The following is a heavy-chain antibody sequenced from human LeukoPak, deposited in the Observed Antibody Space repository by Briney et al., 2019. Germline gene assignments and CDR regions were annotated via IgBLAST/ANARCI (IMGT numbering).Heavy chain of an antibody. J-gene: IGHJ4*02. Sequence: GGSLRLSCAAPGFTFSDAWMSWVRQAPGKGLEWVSVIYSGGSTYYADSVKGRFTISRDNSKNTLYLQMNSLRAEDTAVYYCARDKSGLNFDYWGQGTLVTVSS. V-gene: IGHV3-53*01. CDR1: GFTFSDAW. CDR2: IYSGGST. CDR3: ARDKSGLNFDY. D-gene: IGHD3-3*01.